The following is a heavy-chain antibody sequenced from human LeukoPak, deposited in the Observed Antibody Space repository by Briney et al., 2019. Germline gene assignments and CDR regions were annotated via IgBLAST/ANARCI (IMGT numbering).Heavy chain of an antibody. CDR3: ARDPYYYDSSGYYMDY. D-gene: IGHD3-22*01. CDR1: GFTFSSYA. CDR2: ISYDGSNK. J-gene: IGHJ4*02. Sequence: GRSLRVYCAASGFTFSSYAMHWVRQAPGKGLEWVAVISYDGSNKYYADSVKGRFTISRDNSKNTLYLQMNSLRAEDTAVYYCARDPYYYDSSGYYMDYWGQGTLVTVSS. V-gene: IGHV3-30-3*01.